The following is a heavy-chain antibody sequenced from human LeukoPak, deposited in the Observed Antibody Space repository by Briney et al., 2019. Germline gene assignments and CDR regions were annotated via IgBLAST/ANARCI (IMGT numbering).Heavy chain of an antibody. CDR2: IYSGGNT. J-gene: IGHJ4*02. CDR1: GFTVSSNS. CDR3: ARRAGEYSHPYDY. V-gene: IGHV3-53*01. D-gene: IGHD4-17*01. Sequence: HTGGSLGLSCTVSGFTVSSNSMSWVRQAPGKGLEWVSFIYSGGNTHYSDSVKGRFTISRDNSKNTLYLQMNSLRAEDTAVYYCARRAGEYSHPYDYWGQGTLVTVSS.